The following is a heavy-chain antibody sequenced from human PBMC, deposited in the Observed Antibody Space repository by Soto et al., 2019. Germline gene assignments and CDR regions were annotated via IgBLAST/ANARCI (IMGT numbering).Heavy chain of an antibody. V-gene: IGHV5-51*01. Sequence: GESLKISCKGSGYSFTTYWIGWVRQMPGKGPEWMGMIYPGDFDTRYSQSFQGQVTISADKSISTAYLQWSSLKASDTAMYYCARHYCSGGSCSQYYYGMDVWGQGTTVTVS. CDR3: ARHYCSGGSCSQYYYGMDV. CDR2: IYPGDFDT. J-gene: IGHJ6*02. D-gene: IGHD2-15*01. CDR1: GYSFTTYW.